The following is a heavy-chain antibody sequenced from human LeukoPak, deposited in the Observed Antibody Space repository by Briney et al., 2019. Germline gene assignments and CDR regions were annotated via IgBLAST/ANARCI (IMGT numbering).Heavy chain of an antibody. Sequence: GGSLRLSCAASGFTFSNAWMSWVRQAPGKGLEGGGRIKSKTDGGTTDYAARVKGTFTISRDDSKNTLYLQMNSLKTEDTAVYYCTTSGTYYDFWSGYPGAFDIWGQGTMVTVSS. CDR2: IKSKTDGGTT. J-gene: IGHJ3*02. D-gene: IGHD3-3*01. CDR3: TTSGTYYDFWSGYPGAFDI. V-gene: IGHV3-15*01. CDR1: GFTFSNAW.